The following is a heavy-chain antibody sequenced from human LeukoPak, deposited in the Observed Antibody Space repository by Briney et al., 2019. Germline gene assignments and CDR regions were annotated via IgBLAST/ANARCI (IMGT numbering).Heavy chain of an antibody. D-gene: IGHD3-22*01. V-gene: IGHV4-59*01. CDR3: ARAYYYDSSGYKNAFDI. CDR2: IYYSGST. Sequence: SETLSLTCAVYGGSFSGYYWSWIRQPPGKGLEWIGYIYYSGSTNYNPSLKSRVTISVDTSKNQFSLKLSSVTAADTAVYYCARAYYYDSSGYKNAFDIWGQGTMVTVSS. CDR1: GGSFSGYY. J-gene: IGHJ3*02.